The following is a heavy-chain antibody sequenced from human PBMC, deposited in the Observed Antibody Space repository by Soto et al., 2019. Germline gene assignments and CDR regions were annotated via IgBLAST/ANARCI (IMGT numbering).Heavy chain of an antibody. V-gene: IGHV3-74*01. CDR1: GFTFSSYW. D-gene: IGHD5-12*01. CDR3: VRVPTGGYAFSLDDY. J-gene: IGHJ4*02. Sequence: EVQLVESGGGLVQPGGSLRLSCAASGFTFSSYWMHWVRQAPGKGLVWVSRINSDGSTTTYADSVKGRFTISRDNAKNTLYLQMNSLRAEDTAVYYCVRVPTGGYAFSLDDYWGQGTPVTDSS. CDR2: INSDGSTT.